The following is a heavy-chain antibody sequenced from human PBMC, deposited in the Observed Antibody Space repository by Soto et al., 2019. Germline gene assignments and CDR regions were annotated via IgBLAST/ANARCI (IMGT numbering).Heavy chain of an antibody. CDR3: ATWHEREHAYDV. CDR1: GFTISGKKY. J-gene: IGHJ3*01. CDR2: LYDLDGS. Sequence: DVQLVESGGGLIQPGGSLRLSCAAFGFTISGKKYVAWVRQAPGKGLGWVSALYDLDGSFYAASVKGRFTTSSDSSKTTVYLQMNDLRPDDTAVYYCATWHEREHAYDVWGQGTPVTVSS. D-gene: IGHD1-1*01. V-gene: IGHV3-53*01.